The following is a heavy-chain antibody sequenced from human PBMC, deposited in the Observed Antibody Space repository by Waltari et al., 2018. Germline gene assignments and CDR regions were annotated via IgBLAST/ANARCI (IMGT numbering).Heavy chain of an antibody. Sequence: QVQLVQSGADVKKPGASVKVSCNASGYTFPSYDINWVRQATGQGLEWMGWMNPNSGNTGYAQNFQGRVSMTSSTSANTAYMELSSLTSEDTAVYYCARGRRDSSGPGGWYLYWGQGTPVVVSS. J-gene: IGHJ4*02. CDR1: GYTFPSYD. V-gene: IGHV1-8*02. CDR3: ARGRRDSSGPGGWYLY. D-gene: IGHD6-19*01. CDR2: MNPNSGNT.